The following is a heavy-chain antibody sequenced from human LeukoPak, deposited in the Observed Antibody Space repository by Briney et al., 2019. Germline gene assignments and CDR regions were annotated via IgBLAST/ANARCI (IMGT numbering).Heavy chain of an antibody. CDR1: GYTFTSYA. V-gene: IGHV7-4-1*02. Sequence: ASVKVSCKASGYTFTSYAMNWVRQAPGQGLEWMGWINTNTGNPTYAQGFTGRFVFSLDTSVSTAYLQISSLKAEDTAVYYCARAQFLPYCSGGSCYASYFDYWGQGTLVTVSS. D-gene: IGHD2-15*01. J-gene: IGHJ4*02. CDR3: ARAQFLPYCSGGSCYASYFDY. CDR2: INTNTGNP.